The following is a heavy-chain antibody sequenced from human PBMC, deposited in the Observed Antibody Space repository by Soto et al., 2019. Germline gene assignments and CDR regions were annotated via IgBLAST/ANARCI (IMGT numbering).Heavy chain of an antibody. CDR2: INHSGST. CDR1: GGSFSGYY. CDR3: ARERYSSSSFDY. D-gene: IGHD6-6*01. J-gene: IGHJ4*02. V-gene: IGHV4-34*01. Sequence: SETLSLTCAVYGGSFSGYYWSWIRQPPGKGLEWIGEINHSGSTNYNPSLKSRVTISVDTSKNQFSLKLSSVTAADTAVYYCARERYSSSSFDYWGQGTLVTVSS.